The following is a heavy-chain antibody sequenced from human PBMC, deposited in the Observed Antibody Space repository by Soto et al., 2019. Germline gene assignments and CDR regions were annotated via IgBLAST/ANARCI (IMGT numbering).Heavy chain of an antibody. Sequence: QVQLQESGPGLVKPSQTLSLTCTVSGGSVNTADYYWTWIRQSPGKGLEWIVNIYYDGSAYPNPSLTSRVTASVDTYKDQFSLNLFSVTAADTAVYYCARRMRDTYQYYTWFDPWGQGTLVTVSS. J-gene: IGHJ5*02. CDR1: GGSVNTADYY. D-gene: IGHD3-16*02. CDR3: ARRMRDTYQYYTWFDP. CDR2: IYYDGSA. V-gene: IGHV4-30-4*01.